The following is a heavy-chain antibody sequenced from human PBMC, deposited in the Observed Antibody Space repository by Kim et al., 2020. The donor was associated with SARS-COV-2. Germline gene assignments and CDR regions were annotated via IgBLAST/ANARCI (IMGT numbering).Heavy chain of an antibody. D-gene: IGHD6-6*01. J-gene: IGHJ4*02. CDR1: GGSFSGYY. Sequence: SETLSLTCAVYGGSFSGYYWSWIRQPPGKGLEWIGEINHSGSTNYNPSLKSRVTISVDTSKNQFSLKLSSVTAADTAVYYCARGYSSLNYWGQGTLVTVSS. V-gene: IGHV4-34*01. CDR2: INHSGST. CDR3: ARGYSSLNY.